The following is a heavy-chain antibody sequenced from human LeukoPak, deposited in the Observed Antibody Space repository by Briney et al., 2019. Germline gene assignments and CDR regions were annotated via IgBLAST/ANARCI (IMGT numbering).Heavy chain of an antibody. CDR1: GLSLSSYR. Sequence: PGGALRLSCVGSGLSLSSYRMSWFRQAPGKGVEWEAHIKQDGSEKYHVDSVKGRYTVPRDHAKHPLYLQMSNLRAEYTAVYFCARGGSLVVWGRGATVTVSS. CDR2: IKQDGSEK. D-gene: IGHD2-15*01. V-gene: IGHV3-7*03. CDR3: ARGGSLVV. J-gene: IGHJ6*02.